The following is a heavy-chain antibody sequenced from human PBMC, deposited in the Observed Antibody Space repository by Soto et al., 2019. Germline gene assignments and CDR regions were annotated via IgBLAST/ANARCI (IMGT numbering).Heavy chain of an antibody. V-gene: IGHV3-72*01. J-gene: IGHJ4*02. CDR3: TRPSYGDSELDY. CDR2: SRNKARSYTT. D-gene: IGHD2-21*02. CDR1: GFTFSDYY. Sequence: EVQLVESGGALVQPGGSLRLSCAASGFTFSDYYMDWVRQAPGKGLEWVGRSRNKARSYTTDYAASVKGRFAISRDDSKSSLYLQMNSLKTEDTAVYYCTRPSYGDSELDYWGQGTLVTVSS.